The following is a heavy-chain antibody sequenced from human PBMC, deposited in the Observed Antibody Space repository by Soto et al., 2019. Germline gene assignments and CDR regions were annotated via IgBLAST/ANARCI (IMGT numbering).Heavy chain of an antibody. CDR1: GFTFSSYA. D-gene: IGHD2-21*01. CDR3: AKDQRVVIATIYYYYMDV. V-gene: IGHV3-23*01. J-gene: IGHJ6*03. CDR2: ISGSGGST. Sequence: PGGSLRLSCAASGFTFSSYAMSWVRQAPGKGLEWVSAISGSGGSTYYADSVKGRFTISRDNSKNTLYLQMNSQRAEDTAVYYCAKDQRVVIATIYYYYMDVWGKGTTVTVSS.